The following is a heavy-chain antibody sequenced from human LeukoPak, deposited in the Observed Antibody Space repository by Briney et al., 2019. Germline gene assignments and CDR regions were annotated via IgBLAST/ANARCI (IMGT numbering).Heavy chain of an antibody. D-gene: IGHD1-14*01. CDR3: ARAGYYYYYMDV. CDR2: ISSSGSTI. V-gene: IGHV3-48*03. J-gene: IGHJ6*03. Sequence: GGSLRLSCAASGFTFSSYAMNWVRQAPGKGLEWVSYISSSGSTIYYADSVKGRLTISRDNAKNSLYLQMNSLRAEDTAVYYCARAGYYYYYMDVWGKGTTVTISS. CDR1: GFTFSSYA.